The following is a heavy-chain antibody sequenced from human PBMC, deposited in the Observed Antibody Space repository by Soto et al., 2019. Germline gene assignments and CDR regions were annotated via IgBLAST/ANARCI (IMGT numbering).Heavy chain of an antibody. CDR2: ISGSGGST. D-gene: IGHD3-3*01. CDR1: GFTFSSYA. J-gene: IGHJ6*03. V-gene: IGHV3-23*01. Sequence: PGGSLRLSCAASGFTFSSYAMSWVRQAPGKGLEWVSAISGSGGSTYYADSVKGRFTISRDNSKNTLYLQMNSLGAEDTAVYYCASTPPITIFGVAHNYYMDVWGKGTTVTVSS. CDR3: ASTPPITIFGVAHNYYMDV.